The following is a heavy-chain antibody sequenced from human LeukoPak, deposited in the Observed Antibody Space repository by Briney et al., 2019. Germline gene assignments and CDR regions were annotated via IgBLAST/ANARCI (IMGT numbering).Heavy chain of an antibody. Sequence: GGSLRLSCAASGFTFSSYGMQWVRQAPGKGLEWVAVIWYDGSNKYYADSVKGRFTISRDNSNNTLYLQMNSLRAEDTAVYYCARDPYYYGSGIWGYFDYWGQGTLVTVSS. V-gene: IGHV3-33*01. J-gene: IGHJ4*02. CDR2: IWYDGSNK. CDR3: ARDPYYYGSGIWGYFDY. CDR1: GFTFSSYG. D-gene: IGHD3-10*01.